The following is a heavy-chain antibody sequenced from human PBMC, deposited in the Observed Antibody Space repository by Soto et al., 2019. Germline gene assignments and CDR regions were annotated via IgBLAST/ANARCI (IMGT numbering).Heavy chain of an antibody. CDR1: GFKFDDYA. V-gene: IGHV3-9*01. CDR3: AKDLRTRWILGNLDS. Sequence: GSSLGLSCAASGFKFDDYAMHWVRQAPGKGLEWVSGINFNSANTAYAESVKGRFTISRDNAKNSLYLQMNSLRAEDTAFYFCAKDLRTRWILGNLDSWRQGTLVTVSS. CDR2: INFNSANT. J-gene: IGHJ4*02. D-gene: IGHD1-1*01.